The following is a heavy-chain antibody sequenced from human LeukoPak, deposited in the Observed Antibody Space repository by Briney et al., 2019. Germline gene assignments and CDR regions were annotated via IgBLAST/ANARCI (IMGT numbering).Heavy chain of an antibody. V-gene: IGHV4-34*01. CDR1: GGSFSGYY. CDR3: ARGRVVRGVIIRADYFQH. J-gene: IGHJ1*01. Sequence: SETLSLTCAVYGGSFSGYYWSWIRQPPGKGLEWIGEINHSGSTNYNPSLKSRVTISVDTSKNQFSLKLSSVTAADTAVYYCARGRVVRGVIIRADYFQHWGQGTLVTVSS. CDR2: INHSGST. D-gene: IGHD3-10*01.